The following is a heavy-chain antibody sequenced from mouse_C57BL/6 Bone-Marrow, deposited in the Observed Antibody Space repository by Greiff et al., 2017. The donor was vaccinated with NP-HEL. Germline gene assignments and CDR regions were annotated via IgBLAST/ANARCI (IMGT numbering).Heavy chain of an antibody. CDR1: GYTFTSYW. V-gene: IGHV1-50*01. J-gene: IGHJ2*01. CDR3: ARDDYDDYFDY. D-gene: IGHD2-4*01. CDR2: IDPSDSYT. Sequence: QVQLQQSGAELVKPGASVKLSCKASGYTFTSYWMQWVKQRPGQGLEWIGEIDPSDSYTNYNQKFKGKATLTVDTSSSTAYMQLSSLTSEDSAVYYCARDDYDDYFDYWGQGTTLTVSS.